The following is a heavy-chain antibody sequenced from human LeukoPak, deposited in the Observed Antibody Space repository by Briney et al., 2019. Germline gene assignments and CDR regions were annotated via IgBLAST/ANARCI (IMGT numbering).Heavy chain of an antibody. CDR2: MNPNSGNT. CDR1: GYTFASYD. V-gene: IGHV1-8*01. D-gene: IGHD4-23*01. Sequence: GASVKVSCKASGYTFASYDINWVRQATGQGLEWMGWMNPNSGNTGYAQKFQGRVTMTRDTSTSTVYMELSSLRSEDTAVYYCARGSGNYGGNTESSFDYWGQGTLVTVSS. J-gene: IGHJ4*02. CDR3: ARGSGNYGGNTESSFDY.